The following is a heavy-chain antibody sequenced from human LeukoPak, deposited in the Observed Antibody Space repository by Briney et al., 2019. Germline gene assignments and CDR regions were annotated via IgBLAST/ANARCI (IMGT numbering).Heavy chain of an antibody. CDR3: ALKLERPGVDAFDI. V-gene: IGHV1-2*04. J-gene: IGHJ3*02. CDR1: GYTFTTYF. CDR2: INLHTGGA. Sequence: ASVKVSCKASGYTFTTYFLHWVRQAPGQGLEWMGCINLHTGGAHYAQKFQDWVSLTRDTSIDTAFMELSRLRSDDTAVYYCALKLERPGVDAFDIWGQGTMVTVSS. D-gene: IGHD1-1*01.